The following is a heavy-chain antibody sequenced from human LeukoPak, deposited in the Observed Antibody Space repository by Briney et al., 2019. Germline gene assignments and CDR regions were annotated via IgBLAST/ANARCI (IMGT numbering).Heavy chain of an antibody. J-gene: IGHJ6*02. V-gene: IGHV4-34*01. Sequence: SETLSLTCAVYGGSLSGYYWSWIRQPPGKGLEWIGEINHSGSTNYNPSLKSRVTISVDTSKNQFSLKPSSVTAADTAVYYCARDPKWLRLSLSQTYGMDVWGQGTTVTVSS. CDR1: GGSLSGYY. CDR3: ARDPKWLRLSLSQTYGMDV. CDR2: INHSGST. D-gene: IGHD5-12*01.